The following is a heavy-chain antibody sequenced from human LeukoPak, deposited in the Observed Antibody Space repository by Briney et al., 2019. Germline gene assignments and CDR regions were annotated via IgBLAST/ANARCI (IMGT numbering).Heavy chain of an antibody. D-gene: IGHD1-7*01. CDR3: ATAANTYNWNYGRAFDI. V-gene: IGHV1-24*01. J-gene: IGHJ3*02. CDR1: GYTLTELS. Sequence: ASVKVSCKVSGYTLTELSMHWVRQAPGKGLEWMGGFDPEDGETIYAQKFQGRVTMTEDTSTDTAYMELSSLRSEDTAVYYCATAANTYNWNYGRAFDIWGQGIMVTVSS. CDR2: FDPEDGET.